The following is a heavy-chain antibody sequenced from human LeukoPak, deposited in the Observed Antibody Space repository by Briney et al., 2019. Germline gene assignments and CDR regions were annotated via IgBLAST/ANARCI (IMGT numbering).Heavy chain of an antibody. D-gene: IGHD5-12*01. V-gene: IGHV4-59*01. CDR2: IYYSGST. CDR3: ATYSGYDFDY. J-gene: IGHJ4*02. CDR1: GGSFSGYY. Sequence: SETLSLTCAVYGGSFSGYYWSWIRQPPGKGLEWIGYIYYSGSTNYNPSLKSRVTISVDTSKNQFSLKLNSVTAADTAVYYCATYSGYDFDYWGQGTLVTVSS.